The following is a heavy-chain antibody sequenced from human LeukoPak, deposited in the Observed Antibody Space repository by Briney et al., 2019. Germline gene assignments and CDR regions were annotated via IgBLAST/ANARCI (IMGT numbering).Heavy chain of an antibody. Sequence: TSQTLSLTCAVSGGSISSGGYSWSWIRQPPGKGLEWIGYIYHSGSTYYNPSLKSRVTISVDRSKNQFSLKLSSVTAADTAVYYCASGMTYYYDSSGYYPTGYFDYWGQGTLVTVSS. CDR1: GGSISSGGYS. D-gene: IGHD3-22*01. V-gene: IGHV4-30-2*01. CDR2: IYHSGST. J-gene: IGHJ4*02. CDR3: ASGMTYYYDSSGYYPTGYFDY.